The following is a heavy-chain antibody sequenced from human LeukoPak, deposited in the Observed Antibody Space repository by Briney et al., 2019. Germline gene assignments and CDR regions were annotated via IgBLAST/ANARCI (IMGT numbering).Heavy chain of an antibody. D-gene: IGHD2-15*01. V-gene: IGHV4-31*03. CDR3: ARVGYCSGGSCYLYYYYYGMDV. CDR1: GGSISSGGYY. Sequence: PSQTLSLTCTVSGGSISSGGYYWSWIRQHPGKGLEWIGYIYYSGSTYYNPSLKSRVTISVDTSKNQFSLKPSSVTAADTAVYYCARVGYCSGGSCYLYYYYYGMDVWGQGTTVTVSS. CDR2: IYYSGST. J-gene: IGHJ6*02.